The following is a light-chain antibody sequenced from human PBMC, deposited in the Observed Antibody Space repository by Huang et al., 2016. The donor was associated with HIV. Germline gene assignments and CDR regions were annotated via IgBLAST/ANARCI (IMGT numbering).Light chain of an antibody. V-gene: IGKV3-11*01. CDR3: QQRNNWPPWT. CDR1: QSIGSD. CDR2: DAS. J-gene: IGKJ1*01. Sequence: EIVLTQSPATLSLSPGEGATLSCRASQSIGSDLAWYQQRPGQAPRLLIYDASVRATGIPARFSGRGSGTDFTLTISSLEPEDFAVYYCQQRNNWPPWTFGQGTKVELK.